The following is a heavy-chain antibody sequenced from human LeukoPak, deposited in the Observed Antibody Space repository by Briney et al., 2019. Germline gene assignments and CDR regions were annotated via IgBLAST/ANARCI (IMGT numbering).Heavy chain of an antibody. V-gene: IGHV3-11*04. CDR2: ISSSGSTI. D-gene: IGHD3-3*01. CDR3: ARVGVSTYYDFWSGYYNY. J-gene: IGHJ4*02. CDR1: GFTFSDYY. Sequence: GGSLRLSCAASGFTFSDYYMSWIRQAPGKGLEWVSYISSSGSTIYYAGSVKGRFTISRDNAKNSLYLQMNSLRAEDTAVYYCARVGVSTYYDFWSGYYNYWGQGTLVTVSS.